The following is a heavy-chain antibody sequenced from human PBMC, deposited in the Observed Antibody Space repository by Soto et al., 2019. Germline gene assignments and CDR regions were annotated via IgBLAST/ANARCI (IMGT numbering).Heavy chain of an antibody. J-gene: IGHJ4*02. CDR3: ARGPLTTYYYNSGSRDRGYFDF. D-gene: IGHD3-10*01. Sequence: PSETLSLTCAVSGGSFSGYYWNWIRQPPGKGLEWLGEISRSGSATYNPSLKGRVTMSVDTSKNQISLNVTSVTAADTAVYYCARGPLTTYYYNSGSRDRGYFDFWGQGTLVTVS. CDR2: ISRSGSA. CDR1: GGSFSGYY. V-gene: IGHV4-34*01.